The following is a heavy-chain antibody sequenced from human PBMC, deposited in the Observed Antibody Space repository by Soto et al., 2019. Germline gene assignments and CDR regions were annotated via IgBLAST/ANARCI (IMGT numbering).Heavy chain of an antibody. D-gene: IGHD2-2*01. V-gene: IGHV4-39*01. CDR1: GGSISSSSYY. CDR2: IYYSGST. CDR3: ARRGEYCSSTSCYHGAFDI. J-gene: IGHJ3*02. Sequence: SETLSLTCTVSGGSISSSSYYWGWIRQPPGKGLEWIGSIYYSGSTYYNPSLKSRVTISVDTSKNQFSLKLISVTAADTAVYYCARRGEYCSSTSCYHGAFDIWGQGTMVTVSS.